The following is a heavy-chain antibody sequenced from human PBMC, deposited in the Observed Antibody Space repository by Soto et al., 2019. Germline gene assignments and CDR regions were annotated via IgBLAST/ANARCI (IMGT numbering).Heavy chain of an antibody. CDR3: ARTARYSPYYFDY. J-gene: IGHJ4*02. CDR2: INTDGSNK. Sequence: GGSLRLSCAASGFTFSSDWMHWVRQAPGKGLEWVSRINTDGSNKYYADSVKGRFTISRDNSENTLYLQMNSLRAEDTAVYYCARTARYSPYYFDYWGQGTLVTVSS. V-gene: IGHV3-74*01. CDR1: GFTFSSDW. D-gene: IGHD5-18*01.